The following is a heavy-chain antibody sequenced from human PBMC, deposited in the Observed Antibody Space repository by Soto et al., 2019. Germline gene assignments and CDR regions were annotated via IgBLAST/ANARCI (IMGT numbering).Heavy chain of an antibody. V-gene: IGHV3-23*01. D-gene: IGHD2-8*01. J-gene: IGHJ4*02. CDR1: GFTFSSYA. CDR3: VKAVYLLDFDY. CDR2: ISGTGTTT. Sequence: GGSLRLGCAASGFTFSSYAMTWVRQAPGKGLEWVSTISGTGTTTYYADSVKGRFTISRDNSKNTLYLQMNSLRTEDTAVYYCVKAVYLLDFDYWGQGTLVTVSS.